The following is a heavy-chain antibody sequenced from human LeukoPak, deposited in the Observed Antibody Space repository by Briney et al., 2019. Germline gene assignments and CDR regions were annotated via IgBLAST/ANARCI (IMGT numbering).Heavy chain of an antibody. CDR1: GGSISSYY. V-gene: IGHV4-59*01. D-gene: IGHD3-9*01. J-gene: IGHJ5*02. CDR2: IYYNGST. Sequence: SETLSLTCTVSGGSISSYYWNWIRQPPGKGLEWMGDIYYNGSTNYNPSLKNRITISVDTSKNQFSLKPSSVTAEDTAVYYCARDKRGYDILTGYYSQGWFDPWGQGPLVTVSS. CDR3: ARDKRGYDILTGYYSQGWFDP.